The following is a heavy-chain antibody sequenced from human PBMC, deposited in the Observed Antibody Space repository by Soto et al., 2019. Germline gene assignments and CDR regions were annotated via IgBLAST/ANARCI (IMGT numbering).Heavy chain of an antibody. CDR2: INTYNGNT. V-gene: IGHV1-18*01. D-gene: IGHD3-16*01. J-gene: IGHJ6*02. CDR1: GYTFTRYG. CDR3: AMVDVYVTPSPQDV. Sequence: QVQLVQSGAEVKNPGASVKVSCKASGYTFTRYGIGWARQAPGQGLEWMGWINTYNGNTNYAQNVQGRVTLTKDTSTSTADMELRSLRSNATAIYYCAMVDVYVTPSPQDVWGQGTTVIVSS.